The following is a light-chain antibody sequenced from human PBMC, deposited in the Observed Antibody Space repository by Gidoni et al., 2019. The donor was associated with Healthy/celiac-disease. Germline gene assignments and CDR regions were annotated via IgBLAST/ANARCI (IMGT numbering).Light chain of an antibody. Sequence: QSVLTQPPSVSGAPGQRVTISCTGSSPNIGAGYDVPWYQQLPGTAPKLLIYGNSNRPSGVPDRFSGSKSGTSASLAITGLQAEDEADYYCQSYDSSLSVSYVFGTGTKVTVL. CDR1: SPNIGAGYD. V-gene: IGLV1-40*01. J-gene: IGLJ1*01. CDR2: GNS. CDR3: QSYDSSLSVSYV.